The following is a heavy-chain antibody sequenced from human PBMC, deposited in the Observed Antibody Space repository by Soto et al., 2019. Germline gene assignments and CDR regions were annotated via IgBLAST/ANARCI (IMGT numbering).Heavy chain of an antibody. V-gene: IGHV3-23*01. D-gene: IGHD3-10*01. CDR2: ISGSGGST. J-gene: IGHJ4*02. CDR3: AKRPLKFEGSYFDY. CDR1: GFTFTNYP. Sequence: EVQVLDSGGGLVQPGGSLRLSCAASGFTFTNYPMAWVRQAPAKGLEWVSTISGSGGSTFYADSVKGRFTISRDNSKKTVYLPMNSLRVEDTAVYYCAKRPLKFEGSYFDYGGQGTLVTVSS.